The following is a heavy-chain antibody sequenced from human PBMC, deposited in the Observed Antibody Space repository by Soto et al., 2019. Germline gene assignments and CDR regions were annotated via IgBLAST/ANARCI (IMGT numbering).Heavy chain of an antibody. D-gene: IGHD2-2*01. CDR3: ARGYCSRPSCSHFDC. CDR1: GGTFSSYA. V-gene: IGHV3-30-3*01. CDR2: MSYDGSNK. J-gene: IGHJ4*02. Sequence: QVQLVQSGAEVKKPGSSVKVSCKASGGTFSSYAVHWVRQAPGKGLEWVAVMSYDGSNKYYADSVKGRFTISSDNSKNTLYLQMNSLGTEDTAVYYCARGYCSRPSCSHFDCWGQGTLVTVSS.